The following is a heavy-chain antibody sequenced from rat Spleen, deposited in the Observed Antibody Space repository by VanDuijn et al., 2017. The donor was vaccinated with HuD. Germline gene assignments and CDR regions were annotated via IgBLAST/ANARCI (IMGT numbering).Heavy chain of an antibody. CDR3: ARNAYYVYNYQSYFDY. J-gene: IGHJ2*01. CDR2: IWGNGGI. CDR1: GLSLTNNS. Sequence: QVQLKDSGPGLVQPSQTLSLTCTVSGLSLTNNSVSWIRQPPGKGLEWMGIIWGNGGINYNSAIKSRLSISRDTSKSQVFLKMNSLQTEDTAMYFCARNAYYVYNYQSYFDYWGQGVMVTVSS. D-gene: IGHD1-9*01. V-gene: IGHV2-47*01.